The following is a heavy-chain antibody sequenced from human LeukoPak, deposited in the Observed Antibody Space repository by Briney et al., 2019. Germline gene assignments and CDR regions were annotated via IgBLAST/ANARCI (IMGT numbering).Heavy chain of an antibody. D-gene: IGHD6-13*01. J-gene: IGHJ5*02. Sequence: ASVKVSCKASGYTFPGYYMHWLRQAPGQGLEWMGWINPNSGDTNNAQKFQGRVTMTSDTSISTAYMELSRLRSDDTAVYYCARAVAAVVNWFDPWGQGTLVTVSS. CDR2: INPNSGDT. CDR1: GYTFPGYY. CDR3: ARAVAAVVNWFDP. V-gene: IGHV1-2*02.